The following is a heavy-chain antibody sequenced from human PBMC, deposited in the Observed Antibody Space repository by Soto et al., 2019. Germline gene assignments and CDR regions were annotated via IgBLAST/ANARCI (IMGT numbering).Heavy chain of an antibody. CDR2: IYYSGST. J-gene: IGHJ5*02. CDR3: ASSYDSWRGYNSGSPGNWFDT. D-gene: IGHD3-3*01. V-gene: IGHV4-31*03. CDR1: GGSISSGGYY. Sequence: PSETLSLTCTVSGGSISSGGYYWSWIRQHPGKGLEWIGYIYYSGSTYYNPSPKSRVTISVDTSKNQFSLKLSSVTAADTAVYYCASSYDSWRGYNSGSPGNWFDTWGQGTLVTVSS.